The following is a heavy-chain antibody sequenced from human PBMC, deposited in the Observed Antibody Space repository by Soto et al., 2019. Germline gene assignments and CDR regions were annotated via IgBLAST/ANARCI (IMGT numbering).Heavy chain of an antibody. D-gene: IGHD3-10*01. J-gene: IGHJ4*02. V-gene: IGHV3-23*01. Sequence: PGGSLRLSCAASGFTFSSYAMSWVRQAPGKGLEWVSAISGSGGSTYYADSVKGRFTISRDNSKNTLYLQMNSLRAEDTAVYYCAKEFYYGAGSLTAFYYWGQRALVTVSA. CDR1: GFTFSSYA. CDR2: ISGSGGST. CDR3: AKEFYYGAGSLTAFYY.